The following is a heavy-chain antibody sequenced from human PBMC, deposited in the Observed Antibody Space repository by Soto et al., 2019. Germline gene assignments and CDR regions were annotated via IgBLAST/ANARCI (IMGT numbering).Heavy chain of an antibody. J-gene: IGHJ5*01. D-gene: IGHD3-22*01. CDR2: ISAYNGNT. CDR1: GYTFTSYG. V-gene: IGHV1-18*01. CDR3: AREGYYDSSGYLNLFDS. Sequence: ASVKVSCKASGYTFTSYGISWVRQAPGQGLEWMGWISAYNGNTNYAQKLQGRVTMTTDTSTSTAYMELRSLRSDDTAVYYCAREGYYDSSGYLNLFDSRGQGSSVIVSS.